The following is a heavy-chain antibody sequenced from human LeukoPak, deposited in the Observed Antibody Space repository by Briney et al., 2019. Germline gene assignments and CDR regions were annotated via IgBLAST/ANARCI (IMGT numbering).Heavy chain of an antibody. CDR1: GFTFSRYA. V-gene: IGHV3-23*01. CDR3: AKDSSSSWYYFDY. CDR2: ISGSGGST. D-gene: IGHD6-13*01. Sequence: GGSLRLSCAASGFTFSRYAMSWVRQAPGKGLEWVSAISGSGGSTYYADSVKGRFTISRDNSKNTLYLQMNSLRAEDTAVYYCAKDSSSSWYYFDYWGQGTLVTVSS. J-gene: IGHJ4*02.